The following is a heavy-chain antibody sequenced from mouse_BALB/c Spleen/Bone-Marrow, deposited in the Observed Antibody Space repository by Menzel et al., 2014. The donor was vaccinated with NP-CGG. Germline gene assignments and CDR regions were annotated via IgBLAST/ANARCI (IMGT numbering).Heavy chain of an antibody. J-gene: IGHJ3*01. V-gene: IGHV14-3*02. CDR3: AGLRPRFEFAY. D-gene: IGHD2-4*01. Sequence: VQLQQSGAELVKPGASVKLSCTASGFNIKDTYMHWVKQRPEQGLEWIGRIDPANGNTKYDPKFQDKATITADTSSNAACLQLSSLTSEDTAVYYCAGLRPRFEFAYWGQGTLVTVSA. CDR1: GFNIKDTY. CDR2: IDPANGNT.